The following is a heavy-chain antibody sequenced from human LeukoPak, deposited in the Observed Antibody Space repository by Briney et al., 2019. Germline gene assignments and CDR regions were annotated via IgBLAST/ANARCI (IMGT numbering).Heavy chain of an antibody. CDR2: ISGSGSGT. J-gene: IGHJ4*02. CDR3: AKGPVVTLDY. V-gene: IGHV3-23*01. Sequence: GGSLRLSCAASGFTFSAYAMNWVRQVPVKGLEWVSGISGSGSGTYYADSVKGRFTISRDNSKNTLYLQMNSLRDEDTAVYYCAKGPVVTLDYWGQGTLVTVSS. CDR1: GFTFSAYA. D-gene: IGHD4-23*01.